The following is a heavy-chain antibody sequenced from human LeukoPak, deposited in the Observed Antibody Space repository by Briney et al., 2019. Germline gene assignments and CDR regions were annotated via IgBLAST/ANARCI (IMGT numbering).Heavy chain of an antibody. CDR3: ARHDYGRNSPRAYFDH. V-gene: IGHV4-59*01. Sequence: PWETLSLTCTVSGASISNYHWSWIRQPPGKGLEWIGYIYYSGGPNYNPSLKSRVTMSVDMSKNQFSLKLTSVTAADTAVYYCARHDYGRNSPRAYFDHWGQGTLVTVSS. CDR2: IYYSGGP. D-gene: IGHD4-23*01. J-gene: IGHJ4*02. CDR1: GASISNYH.